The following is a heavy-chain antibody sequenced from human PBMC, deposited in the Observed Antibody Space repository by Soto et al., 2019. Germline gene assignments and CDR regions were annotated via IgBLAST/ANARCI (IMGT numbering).Heavy chain of an antibody. Sequence: QVQLQESGPGLVKPSETLSLTCTVSGGSISSYYWSWIRQPPGKGLEWIGYIYYSGSTNYNPSIMSRVTISVDTSKNQLSLKLSSVTAADTAVYYCARRYGYSFDYWGQGTLVTVSS. CDR1: GGSISSYY. CDR2: IYYSGST. J-gene: IGHJ4*02. CDR3: ARRYGYSFDY. V-gene: IGHV4-59*08. D-gene: IGHD5-18*01.